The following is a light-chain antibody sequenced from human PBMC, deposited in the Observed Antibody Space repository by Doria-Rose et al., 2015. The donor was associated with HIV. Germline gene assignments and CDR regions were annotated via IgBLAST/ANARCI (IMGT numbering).Light chain of an antibody. V-gene: IGKV1-39*01. CDR2: GAS. CDR1: QNINRF. CDR3: QQSFSTPRT. Sequence: DIRLTQSPSSLSASVGDRVTITCRASQNINRFLNWYQQKPGKVPKVLIYGASSLQSGVPSRFSGSGSGTDFTLTISSLQHEDFATYYCQQSFSTPRTFGQGTKVEIK. J-gene: IGKJ1*01.